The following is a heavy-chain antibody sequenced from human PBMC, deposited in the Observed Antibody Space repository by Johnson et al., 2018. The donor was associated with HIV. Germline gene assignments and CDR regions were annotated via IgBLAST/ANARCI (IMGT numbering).Heavy chain of an antibody. J-gene: IGHJ3*02. CDR1: GFTFSSYG. D-gene: IGHD3-10*01. CDR3: AKSPFTMVRGLAGDAFDI. CDR2: IWYDGSNK. V-gene: IGHV3-33*06. Sequence: VQLVESGGGVVQPGRSLRLSCAASGFTFSSYGMHWVRQAPGKGLEWVAVIWYDGSNKYYADSVKGRFTISRDNSKNTLYLQMNSLRAEDTAVYYCAKSPFTMVRGLAGDAFDIWGQGTMVTVSS.